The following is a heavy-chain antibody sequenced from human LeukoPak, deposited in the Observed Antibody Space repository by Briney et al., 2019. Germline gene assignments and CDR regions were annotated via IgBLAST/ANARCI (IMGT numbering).Heavy chain of an antibody. Sequence: KPSETLSLTCTVSGGSVSSGDYYWSWIRQPPGKGLEWIGYIYYSGTTYYNPSLKSRVTISVDTSKNQFSLRLSFVTAADTAVYYCARGYCSSGNCYSPSFDIWGQGTMVTVSS. CDR2: IYYSGTT. D-gene: IGHD2-15*01. J-gene: IGHJ3*02. CDR1: GGSVSSGDYY. CDR3: ARGYCSSGNCYSPSFDI. V-gene: IGHV4-30-4*01.